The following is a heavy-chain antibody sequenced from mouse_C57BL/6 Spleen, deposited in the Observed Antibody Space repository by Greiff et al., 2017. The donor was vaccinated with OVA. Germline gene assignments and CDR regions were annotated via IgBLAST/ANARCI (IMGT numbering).Heavy chain of an antibody. CDR2: IDPSDSET. Sequence: QVQLKQPGAELVRPGSSVKLSCKASGYTFTSYWMHWVKQRPIQGLEWIGNIDPSDSETHYNQKFKDKATLTVDKSSSTAYMQLSSLTSEDSAVYYCARSVDSSGYDYAMDYWGQGTSVTVSS. V-gene: IGHV1-52*01. CDR3: ARSVDSSGYDYAMDY. D-gene: IGHD3-2*02. CDR1: GYTFTSYW. J-gene: IGHJ4*01.